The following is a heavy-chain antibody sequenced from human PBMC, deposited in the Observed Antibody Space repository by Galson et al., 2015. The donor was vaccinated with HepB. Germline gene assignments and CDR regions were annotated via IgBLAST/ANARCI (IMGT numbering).Heavy chain of an antibody. J-gene: IGHJ4*02. CDR1: GFTFSSYA. Sequence: SLRLSCAASGFTFSSYAMSWVRQAPGKGLEWVSAISGSGGSTYYADSVKGRFTISRDNSKNTLYLQMNSLRAEDTAVYYCAKGIDYPLYFDYWGQGTLVTVSS. D-gene: IGHD4-11*01. CDR3: AKGIDYPLYFDY. CDR2: ISGSGGST. V-gene: IGHV3-23*01.